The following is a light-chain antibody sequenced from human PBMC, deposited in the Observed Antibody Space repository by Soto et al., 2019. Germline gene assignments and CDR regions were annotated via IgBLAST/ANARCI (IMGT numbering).Light chain of an antibody. CDR3: CSYAGSSTDV. J-gene: IGLJ1*01. CDR2: EVS. V-gene: IGLV2-23*02. Sequence: QSVLTQPASVSGSPGQSITISCTGTSSDVGSYNLVSWYQQHPGKAPKLMIYEVSKRPSGVSNRFSGSKSGNTASLTISGLQAEDEADYYCCSYAGSSTDVFGTGTK. CDR1: SSDVGSYNL.